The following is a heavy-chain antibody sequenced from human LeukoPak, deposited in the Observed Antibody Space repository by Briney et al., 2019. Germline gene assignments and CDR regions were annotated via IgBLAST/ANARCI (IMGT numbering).Heavy chain of an antibody. CDR2: ISGSGGST. CDR3: AKAPTMIVVVIPDY. J-gene: IGHJ4*02. CDR1: GFTFSSYA. V-gene: IGHV3-23*01. D-gene: IGHD3-22*01. Sequence: GGSLTLSCAASGFTFSSYAMSWVRQAPGKGLEWVSAISGSGGSTYYADSVKGRFTISRDNSKNTLYLQMNSLRAEDTAVYYCAKAPTMIVVVIPDYWGQGTLVTVSS.